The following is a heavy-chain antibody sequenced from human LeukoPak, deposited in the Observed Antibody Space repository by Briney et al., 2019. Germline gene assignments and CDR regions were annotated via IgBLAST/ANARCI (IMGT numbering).Heavy chain of an antibody. CDR3: ARTTGNYGYYFDY. V-gene: IGHV4-59*01. Sequence: SETLSLTCTVSGGSINYYYWSWIRQPPGKGLEWIGYIYYRGSANYNPSLNSRVTISVDTSKNQFSLKLTSVTAADTAVYYCARTTGNYGYYFDYWGQGTLVTVSS. CDR2: IYYRGSA. CDR1: GGSINYYY. J-gene: IGHJ4*02. D-gene: IGHD1-7*01.